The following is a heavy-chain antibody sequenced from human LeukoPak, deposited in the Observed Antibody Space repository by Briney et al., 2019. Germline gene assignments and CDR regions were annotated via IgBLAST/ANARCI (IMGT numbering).Heavy chain of an antibody. CDR3: VRDLYGSGSYLP. D-gene: IGHD3-10*01. CDR2: ISSGGSTI. CDR1: GFIFSNYE. Sequence: GGSLRLSCAASGFIFSNYEMNWVRQAPGKGLEWLSCISSGGSTIYYADSVQGRFTISRDNAKNSLYLQMNSLRPEDTAIYYCVRDLYGSGSYLPWGQGTLVTVSS. J-gene: IGHJ5*02. V-gene: IGHV3-48*03.